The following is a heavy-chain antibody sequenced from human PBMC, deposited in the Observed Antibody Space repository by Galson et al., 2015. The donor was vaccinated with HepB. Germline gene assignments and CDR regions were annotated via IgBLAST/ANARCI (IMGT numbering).Heavy chain of an antibody. J-gene: IGHJ6*03. Sequence: SLRLSCAASGFTFSSYGMHWVRQAPGKGLEWVAVIWYDGSNKYYADSVKGRFTISRDNSKNTLYLQMNSLRAEDTAVYYCARDLRAGSFYMDVWGKGTTVTVSS. CDR2: IWYDGSNK. D-gene: IGHD6-25*01. CDR1: GFTFSSYG. V-gene: IGHV3-33*01. CDR3: ARDLRAGSFYMDV.